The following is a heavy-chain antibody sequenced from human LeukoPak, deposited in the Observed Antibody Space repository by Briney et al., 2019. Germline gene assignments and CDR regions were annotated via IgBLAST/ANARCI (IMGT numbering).Heavy chain of an antibody. CDR3: ARVDYGQNWFDP. V-gene: IGHV1-46*01. D-gene: IGHD4/OR15-4a*01. J-gene: IGHJ5*02. Sequence: ASVKVSCKASGYTFTSYAMNWVRQAPGQGLEWMGIINPSGGSTSYAQKFQGRVTMTRDTSTSTVYMELSSLRSEDTAVYYCARVDYGQNWFDPWGQGTLVTVSS. CDR1: GYTFTSYA. CDR2: INPSGGST.